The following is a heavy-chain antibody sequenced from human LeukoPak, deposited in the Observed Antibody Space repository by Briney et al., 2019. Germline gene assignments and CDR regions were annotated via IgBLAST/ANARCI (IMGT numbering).Heavy chain of an antibody. CDR1: GYTFTGYY. J-gene: IGHJ4*02. Sequence: ASVKVSCKASGYTFTGYYMHWVRQAPGQGLEWMGWINPNSGGTNYAQKFQGRVTMTRDTSISTAYMELSRLRSDDTAVYYCARDQQAIVVVPAAMGYWGQGTLVTVSS. CDR3: ARDQQAIVVVPAAMGY. V-gene: IGHV1-2*02. CDR2: INPNSGGT. D-gene: IGHD2-2*01.